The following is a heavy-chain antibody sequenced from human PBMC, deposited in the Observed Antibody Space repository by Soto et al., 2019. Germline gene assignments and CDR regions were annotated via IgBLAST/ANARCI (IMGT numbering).Heavy chain of an antibody. CDR2: ISYSGSP. CDR3: ARGIYSSGWFFDY. J-gene: IGHJ4*02. D-gene: IGHD6-19*01. Sequence: QVQLQESGPGLVKPSQTLSLTCTVSGGSISGGGYYWTWIRQHPGKGLEWIGYISYSGSPYYNPSLKSRVSISVDTSKNQVSLKLSSVTAADTAVYYCARGIYSSGWFFDYWGQGTLVTVSS. CDR1: GGSISGGGYY. V-gene: IGHV4-31*03.